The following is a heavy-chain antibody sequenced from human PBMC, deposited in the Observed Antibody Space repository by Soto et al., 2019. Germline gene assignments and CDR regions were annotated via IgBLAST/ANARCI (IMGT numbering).Heavy chain of an antibody. CDR1: GFTFSSYS. CDR2: ISSSSSTI. Sequence: EVQLVESGGGLVQPGGSLRLSCAASGFTFSSYSMNWVRQAPGKGLEWVSYISSSSSTIYYADSVKGRFTISRDNAKNSLYLQMNSLRAEDMAVYYCARGRIAAAGRWFDPWGQGTLVTVSS. CDR3: ARGRIAAAGRWFDP. J-gene: IGHJ5*02. V-gene: IGHV3-48*01. D-gene: IGHD6-13*01.